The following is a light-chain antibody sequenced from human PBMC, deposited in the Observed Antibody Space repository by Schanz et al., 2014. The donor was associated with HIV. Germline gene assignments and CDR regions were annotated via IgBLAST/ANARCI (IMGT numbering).Light chain of an antibody. CDR2: RNT. Sequence: QSVLTQPPSVSGAPGQRVTISCTGSSSNIGAGYHVQRYQQLPGTAPSLLIYRNTNRPSGVPDRFSGSKSGTSASLAITGLQAEDEADYYCQSYDTSLSGSDVVFGGGTKLTVL. CDR3: QSYDTSLSGSDVV. V-gene: IGLV1-40*01. J-gene: IGLJ2*01. CDR1: SSNIGAGYH.